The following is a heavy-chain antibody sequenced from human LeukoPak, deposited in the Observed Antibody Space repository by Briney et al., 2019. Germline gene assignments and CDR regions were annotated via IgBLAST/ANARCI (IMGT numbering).Heavy chain of an antibody. Sequence: GGSLRLSCAASGFTFSSYGMHWVRQAPGKGLVWVSRINSDGSSTTYADSVKGRFTISRDNAKNTLYLQMNSLRAEDTGVYFCARVFSGWYFYFDNWGQGTLVTVSS. CDR2: INSDGSST. CDR1: GFTFSSYG. D-gene: IGHD6-19*01. J-gene: IGHJ4*02. CDR3: ARVFSGWYFYFDN. V-gene: IGHV3-74*01.